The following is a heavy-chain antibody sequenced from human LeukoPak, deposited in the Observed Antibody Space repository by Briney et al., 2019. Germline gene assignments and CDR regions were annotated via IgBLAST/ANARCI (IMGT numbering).Heavy chain of an antibody. CDR3: ARGDYGDYVTN. CDR2: IYYSGST. Sequence: SETLSLTCTVSGGSISSYYWSWIRQLPGKGLEWIGYIYYSGSTNYNPSLKSRVTISVDTSKNQFSLKLSSVTAADTAVYYCARGDYGDYVTNWGQGTLVTVSS. V-gene: IGHV4-59*01. J-gene: IGHJ4*02. D-gene: IGHD4-17*01. CDR1: GGSISSYY.